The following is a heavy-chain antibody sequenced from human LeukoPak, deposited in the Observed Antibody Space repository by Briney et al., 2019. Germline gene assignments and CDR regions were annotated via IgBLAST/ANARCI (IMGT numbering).Heavy chain of an antibody. CDR2: ISAYNGNT. Sequence: ASVKVSCKASGYTFTNFYMHWVRQAPGQGLEWMGWISAYNGNTNYAQKLQGRVTMTTDTSTSTAYMELRSLRSDDTAVYYCARDPPRRYSGGGDYWGQGTLVTVSS. J-gene: IGHJ4*02. D-gene: IGHD5-12*01. CDR1: GYTFTNFY. CDR3: ARDPPRRYSGGGDY. V-gene: IGHV1-18*04.